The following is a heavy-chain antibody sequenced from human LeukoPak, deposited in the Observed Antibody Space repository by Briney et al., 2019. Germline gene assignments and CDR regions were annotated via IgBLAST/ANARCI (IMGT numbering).Heavy chain of an antibody. D-gene: IGHD3-3*01. Sequence: SETLSLTCTVSGGSISSYYWSWIRQPPGKGLEWIGYIYYSGSTNYNPSLKSRVTISVDTSKNQFSLKLSSVTAADTAVYYCARRRYYDFWSGYHFDYWGQGTLVTVSS. CDR3: ARRRYYDFWSGYHFDY. V-gene: IGHV4-59*12. J-gene: IGHJ4*02. CDR2: IYYSGST. CDR1: GGSISSYY.